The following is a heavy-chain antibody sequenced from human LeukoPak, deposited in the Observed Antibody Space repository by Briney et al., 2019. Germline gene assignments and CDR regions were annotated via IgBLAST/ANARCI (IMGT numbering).Heavy chain of an antibody. J-gene: IGHJ4*02. CDR1: GFTFSSYA. V-gene: IGHV3-23*01. D-gene: IGHD5-18*01. CDR3: AKGSGYSYGFSDY. Sequence: GGSLRLSCAASGFTFSSYAMSWVRQAPGKGLECIPGFSGSGGSTYYADSVKGRFTISRDNSKNTLYLQMNSLRAEDTAVYYCAKGSGYSYGFSDYWGQGTLVTVSS. CDR2: FSGSGGST.